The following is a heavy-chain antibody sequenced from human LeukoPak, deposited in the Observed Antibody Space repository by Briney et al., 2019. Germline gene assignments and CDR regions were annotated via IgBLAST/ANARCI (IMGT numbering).Heavy chain of an antibody. Sequence: PGGSLRLSCAASGFTFSSYSMNWVRQAPGKGLEWVAAISYSGSSKYYADSVKGRFTISRDNSKNTLYLQMNRLRAEDAAVYYCAKVGKKRDSSGYYDAFDIWGQGTMVTVSS. CDR1: GFTFSSYS. CDR3: AKVGKKRDSSGYYDAFDI. D-gene: IGHD3-22*01. CDR2: ISYSGSSK. J-gene: IGHJ3*02. V-gene: IGHV3-23*01.